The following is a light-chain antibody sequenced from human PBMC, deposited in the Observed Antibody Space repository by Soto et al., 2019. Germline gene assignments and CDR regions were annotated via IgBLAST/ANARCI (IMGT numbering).Light chain of an antibody. V-gene: IGKV3-20*01. CDR2: GAS. CDR1: QSVSNNY. Sequence: EIVLTQSPGTLSLSPGERATLSCRASQSVSNNYLAWYQQKPGQAPRLLIYGASNRATGIPDRFSGSGSGTDFTLTISSLQPEDFATYYCQQANSFPLTFGQVTRLEIK. J-gene: IGKJ5*01. CDR3: QQANSFPLT.